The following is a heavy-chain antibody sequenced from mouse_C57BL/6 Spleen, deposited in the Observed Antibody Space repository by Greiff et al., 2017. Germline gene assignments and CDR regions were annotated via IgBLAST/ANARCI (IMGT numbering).Heavy chain of an antibody. Sequence: DVMLVESGGGLVQPGGSLKLSCAASGFTFSDYYMYWVRQTPEKRLEWVAYISNGGGSTYYPDTVKGRFTISRDNAKNTLFLQMSRLKSEDTAMYYCARLGGTGDFDVWGTGTTVTVSS. CDR3: ARLGGTGDFDV. D-gene: IGHD4-1*01. CDR1: GFTFSDYY. V-gene: IGHV5-12*01. J-gene: IGHJ1*03. CDR2: ISNGGGST.